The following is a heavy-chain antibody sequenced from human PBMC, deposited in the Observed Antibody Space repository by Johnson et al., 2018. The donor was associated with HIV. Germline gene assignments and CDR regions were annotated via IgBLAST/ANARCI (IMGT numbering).Heavy chain of an antibody. CDR1: GFTFSNAW. V-gene: IGHV3-15*01. Sequence: VQLVESGGGLVKPGGSLRLSCAASGFTFSNAWMSWVRQAPGRGLEWVGRIKSKTDGGTTDYAAPVKGRFTISRDDSKNTLYLQMNSLRAEDTAVYYCAREFLYGDYHDAFDIWGQGTMGTVSS. CDR2: IKSKTDGGTT. D-gene: IGHD4-17*01. CDR3: AREFLYGDYHDAFDI. J-gene: IGHJ3*02.